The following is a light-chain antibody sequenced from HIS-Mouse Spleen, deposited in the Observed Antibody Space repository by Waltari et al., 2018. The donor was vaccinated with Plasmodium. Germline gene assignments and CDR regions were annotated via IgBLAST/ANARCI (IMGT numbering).Light chain of an antibody. J-gene: IGKJ1*01. Sequence: DIQMTQSPSTLSASVGDRVTITCRASQSSSSRLAWYQPKPGKAPKLLIYKASSLESGVPSRFSGSGSGTEFTLTISSLQPDDFATYYCQQYNSYSWTFGQGTKVEIK. V-gene: IGKV1-5*03. CDR2: KAS. CDR1: QSSSSR. CDR3: QQYNSYSWT.